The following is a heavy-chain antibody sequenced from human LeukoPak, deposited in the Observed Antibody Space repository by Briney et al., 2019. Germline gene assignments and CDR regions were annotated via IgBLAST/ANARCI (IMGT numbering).Heavy chain of an antibody. D-gene: IGHD3-22*01. CDR2: IYYSGNT. Sequence: SETLSLTCTVSGDSISTSNSYWGWIRQPPGKGLEWIVSIYYSGNTYYNPSLKSRVTISVDTSKNQFSLKLSSVTAADTAVYFCARGPYSYDSSGAFDIWGQGTMVTVSS. CDR3: ARGPYSYDSSGAFDI. J-gene: IGHJ3*02. CDR1: GDSISTSNSY. V-gene: IGHV4-39*07.